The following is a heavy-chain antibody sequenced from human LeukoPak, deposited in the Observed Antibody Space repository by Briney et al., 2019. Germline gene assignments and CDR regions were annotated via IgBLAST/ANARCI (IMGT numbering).Heavy chain of an antibody. V-gene: IGHV3-23*01. Sequence: GGSLRLSCAASGFTFSSYAMSWVRQAPGKGLEWVSAISGSGDSTYYADSVKGRFTISRDNSKNTLYLQMSSLRAEDTAVYYCARDGELGSPADAFDIWGQGTMVTVSS. CDR3: ARDGELGSPADAFDI. CDR2: ISGSGDST. D-gene: IGHD1-26*01. CDR1: GFTFSSYA. J-gene: IGHJ3*02.